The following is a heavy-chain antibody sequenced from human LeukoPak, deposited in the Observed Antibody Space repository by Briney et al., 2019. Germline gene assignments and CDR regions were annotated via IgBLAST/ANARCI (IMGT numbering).Heavy chain of an antibody. CDR3: ARGRGSSARLGYYFYYIDV. V-gene: IGHV7-4-1*02. D-gene: IGHD1-26*01. J-gene: IGHJ6*03. CDR1: GYTFTNHA. Sequence: AASVKVSCKASGYTFTNHAMNWMRQAPGQGLEWMGWINTNTGNPTYAQGFTGRFVFSLETSVRTSYLQISSLKAEDTAVYYCARGRGSSARLGYYFYYIDVWGKGTTVTVSS. CDR2: INTNTGNP.